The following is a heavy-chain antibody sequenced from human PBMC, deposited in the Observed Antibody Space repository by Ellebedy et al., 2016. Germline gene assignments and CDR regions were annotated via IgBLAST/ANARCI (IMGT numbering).Heavy chain of an antibody. D-gene: IGHD2-21*02. CDR3: ARGPYCGGDCYGPTYYYYIDV. J-gene: IGHJ6*03. V-gene: IGHV3-64*01. CDR1: GFIFSSYA. Sequence: GESLKISCAASGFIFSSYAMYWVRQAPGKGLEYVSVISSNGGSTYYANSVKGRFTISRDNSKNTLYLQMGSLRAEDRAVYYCARGPYCGGDCYGPTYYYYIDVWGKGTTVTVSS. CDR2: ISSNGGST.